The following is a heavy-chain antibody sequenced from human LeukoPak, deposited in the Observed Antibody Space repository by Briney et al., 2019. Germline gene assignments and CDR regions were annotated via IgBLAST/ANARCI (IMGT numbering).Heavy chain of an antibody. CDR1: GFTFSSYA. V-gene: IGHV3-23*01. CDR2: ISGSGGST. D-gene: IGHD3-22*01. J-gene: IGHJ4*02. Sequence: GGSLRLSCAASGFTFSSYAMSWVRQAPGKGLEWVSAISGSGGSTYYADSVKGRFAISRDNSKNTLYLQMNSLRAEDTAVYYCAKRSGGYYDSSGYYYGSAYYFDYWGQGTLVTVSS. CDR3: AKRSGGYYDSSGYYYGSAYYFDY.